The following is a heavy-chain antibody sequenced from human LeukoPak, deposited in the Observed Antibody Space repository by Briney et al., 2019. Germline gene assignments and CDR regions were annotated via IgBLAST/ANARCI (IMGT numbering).Heavy chain of an antibody. CDR3: AKGAVATDHYYHYMDV. D-gene: IGHD5-12*01. V-gene: IGHV3-43D*03. CDR1: GFTFNYYA. Sequence: GGSLRLSCAASGFTFNYYAMHWVRQAPGKGLEWVSLISWDGGSMYYADSVKGRFTIFRDNNKNSLYLQMNSLRVEDTALYYCAKGAVATDHYYHYMDVWGKGTTVTVSS. J-gene: IGHJ6*03. CDR2: ISWDGGSM.